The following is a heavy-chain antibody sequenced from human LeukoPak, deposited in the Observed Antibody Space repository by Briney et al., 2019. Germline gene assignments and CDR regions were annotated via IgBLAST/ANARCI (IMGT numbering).Heavy chain of an antibody. CDR2: ISYDGSNK. CDR1: GFTFSSYA. Sequence: GGSLRLSCAASGFTFSSYAMHWVRQAPGKGLEWGAVISYDGSNKYYADSVKGRFTISRDNSKNTLYLQMNSLRAEDTAVYYCAREGRLGELSPMDYWGQGTLVTVSS. D-gene: IGHD3-16*02. V-gene: IGHV3-30-3*01. CDR3: AREGRLGELSPMDY. J-gene: IGHJ4*02.